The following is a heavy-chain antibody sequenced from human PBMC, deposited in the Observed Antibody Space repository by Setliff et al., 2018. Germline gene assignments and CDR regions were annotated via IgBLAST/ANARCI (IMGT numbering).Heavy chain of an antibody. V-gene: IGHV4-59*01. J-gene: IGHJ4*02. CDR1: GGSISGYY. CDR3: ARGGYNGYAVFDD. CDR2: IYYTGSP. Sequence: SETLSLTCTVSGGSISGYYWSWIRQPPGKGLEWIGNIYYTGSPSYSPSLRSRGTTSVDTSKNKFSLSLSSVTAADTAVYYCARGGYNGYAVFDDWGQGALVTVS. D-gene: IGHD5-12*01.